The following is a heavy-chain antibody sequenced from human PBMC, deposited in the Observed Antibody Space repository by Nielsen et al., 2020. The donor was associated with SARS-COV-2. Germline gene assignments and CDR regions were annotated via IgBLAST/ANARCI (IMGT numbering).Heavy chain of an antibody. D-gene: IGHD6-19*01. Sequence: GESLKISCAASGFTFSNYAMSWVRQAPGKGLEWVSGIRGSGGSTYYADSVKGRFTISRDNSKNTLYLQMNSLRAEDTAVYYCAKSAGAQWLVPSIDYWGQGTLVTVSS. CDR1: GFTFSNYA. CDR2: IRGSGGST. J-gene: IGHJ4*02. V-gene: IGHV3-23*01. CDR3: AKSAGAQWLVPSIDY.